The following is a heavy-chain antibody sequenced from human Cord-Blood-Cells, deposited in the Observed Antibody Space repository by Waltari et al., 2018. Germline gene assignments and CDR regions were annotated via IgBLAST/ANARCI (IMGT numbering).Heavy chain of an antibody. CDR3: AREGWYFDL. CDR2: INHSGSN. V-gene: IGHV4-34*01. J-gene: IGHJ2*01. CDR1: GGPFSGYY. Sequence: QVQLQQWGAGLSKPSETPSLTCAVSGGPFSGYYWSWIRQPPGKGLEWIGEINHSGSNNYNPSLKSRVTISVDTSKNQFSLKLSSVTAADTAVYYCAREGWYFDLWGRGTLVTVSS.